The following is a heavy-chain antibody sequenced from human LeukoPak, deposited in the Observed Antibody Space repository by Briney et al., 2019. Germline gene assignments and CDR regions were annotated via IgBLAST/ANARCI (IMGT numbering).Heavy chain of an antibody. J-gene: IGHJ5*02. CDR1: GGTFSSYA. CDR3: ARSGYSNHNWFDP. D-gene: IGHD6-13*01. V-gene: IGHV1-69*06. Sequence: GASVKVSCKASGGTFSSYAISWVRQAPGQGLEWMGGIIPIFGTANYAQKFQGRVTITADKSTSTACMELSSLRSEDTAVYYCARSGYSNHNWFDPWGQGTLVTVSS. CDR2: IIPIFGTA.